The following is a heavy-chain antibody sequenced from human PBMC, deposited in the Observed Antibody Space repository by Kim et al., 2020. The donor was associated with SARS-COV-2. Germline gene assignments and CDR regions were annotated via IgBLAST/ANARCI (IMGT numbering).Heavy chain of an antibody. Sequence: SETLSLTCTVSGGSISSSSYYWGWIRQPPGKGLEWIGSIYYSGSTYYNPSLKSRVTISVDTSKNQFSLKLSSVTAADTAVYYCARHRSSDTAMAYYYYYYGMDVWGQGTTVTVSS. D-gene: IGHD5-18*01. CDR3: ARHRSSDTAMAYYYYYYGMDV. CDR2: IYYSGST. V-gene: IGHV4-39*01. J-gene: IGHJ6*02. CDR1: GGSISSSSYY.